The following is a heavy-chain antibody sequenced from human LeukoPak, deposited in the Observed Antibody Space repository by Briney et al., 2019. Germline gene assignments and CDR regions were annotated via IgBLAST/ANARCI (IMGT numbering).Heavy chain of an antibody. CDR3: TTDPEPEDLPFDP. CDR2: ISSSSSYI. J-gene: IGHJ5*02. V-gene: IGHV3-21*03. Sequence: GGSLRLSCAASGFTFSSYSMNWVRQAPGKGLEWVSSISSSSSYIYYADSVKGRFTISRDNAKNSLYLQMNSLRAEDTAVYYCTTDPEPEDLPFDPWGQGTLVTVSS. CDR1: GFTFSSYS. D-gene: IGHD1-14*01.